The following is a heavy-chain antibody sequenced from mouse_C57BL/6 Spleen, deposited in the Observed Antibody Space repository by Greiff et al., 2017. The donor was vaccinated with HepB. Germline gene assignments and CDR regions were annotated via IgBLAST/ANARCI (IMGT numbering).Heavy chain of an antibody. J-gene: IGHJ1*03. CDR3: ADYYGSRGYFDV. Sequence: VKLQQPGAELVKPGASVKLSCKASGYTFTSYWMHWVKQRPGQGLEWIGMIHPNIGSTNYNEKFKSKATLTVDKSSSTAYMQLSSLTSEDSAVYYCADYYGSRGYFDVWGTGTTVTVSS. CDR2: IHPNIGST. CDR1: GYTFTSYW. V-gene: IGHV1-64*01. D-gene: IGHD1-1*01.